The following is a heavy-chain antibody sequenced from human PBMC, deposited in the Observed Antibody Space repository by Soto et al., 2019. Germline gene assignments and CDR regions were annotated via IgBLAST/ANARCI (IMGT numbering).Heavy chain of an antibody. CDR3: ARACGGDCLLYYGMDV. V-gene: IGHV1-69*13. Sequence: SVKVSCKASGGTFSSYAISWVRQAPGQGLEWMGGIIPIFGTANYAQKFQGRVTITADESTSTAYMELSSLRSEDTAVYYCARACGGDCLLYYGMDVWGQGTTVTVSS. J-gene: IGHJ6*02. D-gene: IGHD2-21*02. CDR2: IIPIFGTA. CDR1: GGTFSSYA.